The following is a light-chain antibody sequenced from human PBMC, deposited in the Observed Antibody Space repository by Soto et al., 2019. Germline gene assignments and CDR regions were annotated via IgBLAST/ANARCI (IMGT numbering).Light chain of an antibody. V-gene: IGLV4-69*02. CDR2: LNSDGSH. Sequence: QSVLTQSPSASASLGASVNLTCTLTGGHSTYSIGWHQQQPQRGPRFLMRLNSDGSHSKGDGIPDRFSGSSSGAERFLTISSLLSEDEADYYCQTWGRGIVVFGGGTKLTVL. CDR3: QTWGRGIVV. J-gene: IGLJ2*01. CDR1: GGHSTYS.